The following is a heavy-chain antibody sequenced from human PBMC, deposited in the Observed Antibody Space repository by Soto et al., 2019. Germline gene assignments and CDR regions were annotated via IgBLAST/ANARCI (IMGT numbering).Heavy chain of an antibody. CDR2: INHSGST. CDR1: GGSFSGYY. CDR3: ARGVLYAAEIDY. V-gene: IGHV4-34*01. D-gene: IGHD6-13*01. J-gene: IGHJ4*02. Sequence: SETLSLTCAVYGGSFSGYYWSWIRQPPGKGLEWIGEINHSGSTNYNPSLKSRVTISVDTSKNQFSLKLSSVTAADTAVYYCARGVLYAAEIDYWGQGTLVTVSS.